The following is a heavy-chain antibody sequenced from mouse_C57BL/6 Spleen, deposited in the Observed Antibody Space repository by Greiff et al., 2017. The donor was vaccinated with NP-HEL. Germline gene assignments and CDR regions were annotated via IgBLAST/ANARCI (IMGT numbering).Heavy chain of an antibody. Sequence: EVKVVESGGGLVKPGGSLKLSCAASGFTFSSYAMSWVRQTPEKRLEWVATISDGGSYTYYPDNVKGRFTISRDNAKNNLYLQMSHLKSEDTAMYYCARDPYYYGSREYFDVWGTGTTVTVSS. J-gene: IGHJ1*03. D-gene: IGHD1-1*01. V-gene: IGHV5-4*01. CDR3: ARDPYYYGSREYFDV. CDR2: ISDGGSYT. CDR1: GFTFSSYA.